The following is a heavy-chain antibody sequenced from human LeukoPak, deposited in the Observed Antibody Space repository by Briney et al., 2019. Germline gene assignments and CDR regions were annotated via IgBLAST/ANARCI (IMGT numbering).Heavy chain of an antibody. CDR1: GNTFTSYD. CDR3: ARARGYYYYYYMDV. Sequence: ASVKVSCKASGNTFTSYDINWVRQATGQGLEWMGWMNPNSGNTGYAQKFQGRVTMTRNTSISTAYMELSSLRSEDTAVYYCARARGYYYYYYMDVWGKGTTVTVSS. V-gene: IGHV1-8*01. CDR2: MNPNSGNT. J-gene: IGHJ6*03.